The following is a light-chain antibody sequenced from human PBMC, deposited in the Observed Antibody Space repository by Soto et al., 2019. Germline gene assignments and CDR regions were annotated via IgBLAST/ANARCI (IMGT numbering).Light chain of an antibody. CDR2: DAS. Sequence: DIVLTQSPGTLSLSPGERATLSCRASQSVSSSYLAWYQQKPGQAPRRLIYDASSRATGIPDRFSGSGSGTDFTLTISRLEPEDFAVYYCQQYGMSPLTFGGGTKVDIK. CDR1: QSVSSSY. CDR3: QQYGMSPLT. V-gene: IGKV3-20*01. J-gene: IGKJ4*01.